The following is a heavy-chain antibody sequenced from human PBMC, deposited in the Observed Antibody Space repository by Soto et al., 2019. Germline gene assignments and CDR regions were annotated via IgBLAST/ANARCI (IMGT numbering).Heavy chain of an antibody. D-gene: IGHD4-17*01. CDR1: GGSVSSGSYY. J-gene: IGHJ4*02. Sequence: SETLSLTCTVSGGSVSSGSYYWSWIRQPPGKGLEWIGYIYHSGSTYYNPSLKSRVTISVDRSKNQFSLKLSSVTAADTAVYYCARYYGDKYYFDYWGQGTLVTVSS. CDR3: ARYYGDKYYFDY. V-gene: IGHV4-30-2*01. CDR2: IYHSGST.